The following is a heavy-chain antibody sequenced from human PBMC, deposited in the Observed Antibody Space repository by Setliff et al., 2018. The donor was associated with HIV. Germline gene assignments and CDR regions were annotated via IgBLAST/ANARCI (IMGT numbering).Heavy chain of an antibody. D-gene: IGHD3-10*01. CDR3: VRRRGYYGSWASSAFDF. J-gene: IGHJ3*01. V-gene: IGHV4-34*01. CDR1: GASFSNYF. CDR2: INHSGST. Sequence: PSETLSLTCAVYGASFSNYFWTWIRQSPGKGLEWIGEINHSGSTNYNPSLKSRDTISVDTSKNQFSLRLNSVTAADTAVYFCVRRRGYYGSWASSAFDFWGQGTMVTVSS.